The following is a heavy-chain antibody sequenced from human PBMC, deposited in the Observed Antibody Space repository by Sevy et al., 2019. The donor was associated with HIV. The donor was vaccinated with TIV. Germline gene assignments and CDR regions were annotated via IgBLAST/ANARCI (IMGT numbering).Heavy chain of an antibody. Sequence: SQTLSLTCSVSVDSISSGDYYWSWIRQPPGKGLEWIGYIYYSGSTYYNPSLKSRLTISVDTSKNQFSLKLSSVTAADTAVYYCARDHRYTYGLLYYYYGMDYWGQGTTVTVSS. D-gene: IGHD5-18*01. CDR1: VDSISSGDYY. V-gene: IGHV4-30-4*01. CDR2: IYYSGST. CDR3: ARDHRYTYGLLYYYYGMDY. J-gene: IGHJ6*02.